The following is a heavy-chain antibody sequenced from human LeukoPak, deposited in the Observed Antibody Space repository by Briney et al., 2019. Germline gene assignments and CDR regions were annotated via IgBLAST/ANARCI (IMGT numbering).Heavy chain of an antibody. V-gene: IGHV3-7*01. CDR3: ASYFDGSGHDDCFDF. CDR1: GFTFSSYW. CDR2: IKQDGSGK. J-gene: IGHJ4*02. Sequence: GGSLRLSCAASGFTFSSYWMSWVRQAPGKGLEWVATIKQDGSGKYYVDSVKGRFTVSRDNAKGLLHLQMNSLRAEDTAVYYCASYFDGSGHDDCFDFWGQGTLVTVSS. D-gene: IGHD3-22*01.